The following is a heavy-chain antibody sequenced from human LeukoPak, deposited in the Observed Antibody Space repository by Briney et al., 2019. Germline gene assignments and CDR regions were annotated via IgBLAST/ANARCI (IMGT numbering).Heavy chain of an antibody. V-gene: IGHV4-59*01. CDR1: GGSISSYY. CDR2: IYYSGST. J-gene: IGHJ6*02. D-gene: IGHD2-2*01. Sequence: SETLSLTCTVSGGSISSYYWSWNRQPPGKGLEWIGYIYYSGSTNYNPSLKSRVTISVDTSKNQFSLKLSSVTAADTAVYYCARLTTVVSYGMDVWGQGTTVTVSS. CDR3: ARLTTVVSYGMDV.